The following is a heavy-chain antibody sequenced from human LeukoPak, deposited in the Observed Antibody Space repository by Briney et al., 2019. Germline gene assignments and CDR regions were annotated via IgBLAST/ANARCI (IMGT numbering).Heavy chain of an antibody. CDR2: ISWNSGSI. V-gene: IGHV3-9*01. J-gene: IGHJ6*02. CDR1: GFTFDDYA. CDR3: AKDPAQYYGMDV. Sequence: PGGSLRLSCAASGFTFDDYAMHWVRQAPGKGLEWVSGISWNSGSIGYADSVKGRFTISRDNAKNSLYLQMNSLRAEDTALYYCAKDPAQYYGMDVWGQGTTVTVSS.